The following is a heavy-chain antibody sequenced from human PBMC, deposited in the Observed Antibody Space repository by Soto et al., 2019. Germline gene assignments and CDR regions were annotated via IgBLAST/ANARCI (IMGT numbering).Heavy chain of an antibody. CDR1: GGSVSSGSYY. Sequence: QVQLQESGPGLVKPSETLSLTCTVSGGSVSSGSYYWSWIRQPPGKGLEWIGYIYYSGSTNYNPSLKSRVTISVDTSKNHFSLKLSSVTAADTAVYYCARGSGPNDAFDIWGQGTMVTVSS. J-gene: IGHJ3*02. CDR3: ARGSGPNDAFDI. D-gene: IGHD2-15*01. CDR2: IYYSGST. V-gene: IGHV4-61*03.